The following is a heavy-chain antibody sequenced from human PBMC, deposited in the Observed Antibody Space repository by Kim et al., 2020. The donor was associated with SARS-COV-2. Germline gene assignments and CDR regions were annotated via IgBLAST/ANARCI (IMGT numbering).Heavy chain of an antibody. CDR3: ATLVGYNWNYGGYYFDY. CDR1: GFTFKNYA. Sequence: GGSLRLFCAASGFTFKNYAMAWVRQVPGQGLEWVSGIGGSFTSTYYADSVKGRLTISRDNSQSTLYLQMDSLRAEDTAVYYCATLVGYNWNYGGYYFDY. D-gene: IGHD1-7*01. J-gene: IGHJ4*01. CDR2: IGGSFTST. V-gene: IGHV3-23*01.